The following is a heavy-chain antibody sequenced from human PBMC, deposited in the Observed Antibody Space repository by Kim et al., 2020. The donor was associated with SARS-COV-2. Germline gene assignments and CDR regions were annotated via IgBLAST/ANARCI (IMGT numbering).Heavy chain of an antibody. V-gene: IGHV1-18*01. J-gene: IGHJ6*02. Sequence: ASVKVSCKASGYTFTSYGISWVRQAPGQGLEWMGWISAYNGNTNYAQKLQGRVTMTTDTSTSTAYMELRSLRSDDTAVYYCARDGEYYYDSSGYYSGDYYYYGMDVWGQGTTVTVSS. CDR1: GYTFTSYG. CDR2: ISAYNGNT. D-gene: IGHD3-22*01. CDR3: ARDGEYYYDSSGYYSGDYYYYGMDV.